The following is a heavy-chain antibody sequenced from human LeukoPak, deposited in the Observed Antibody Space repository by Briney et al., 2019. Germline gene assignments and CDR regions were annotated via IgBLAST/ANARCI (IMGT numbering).Heavy chain of an antibody. D-gene: IGHD2-2*02. CDR3: ARGDGCSSTSCYKDYYYYMDV. V-gene: IGHV1-69*05. Sequence: SVRVSCKASGGTFSSYAISWVRQAAGQGLEWMGGIIPIFGTANYAQKFQGRVTITTDESTSTAYMELSSLRSEDTAVYYCARGDGCSSTSCYKDYYYYMDVWGKGTTVTVSS. J-gene: IGHJ6*03. CDR1: GGTFSSYA. CDR2: IIPIFGTA.